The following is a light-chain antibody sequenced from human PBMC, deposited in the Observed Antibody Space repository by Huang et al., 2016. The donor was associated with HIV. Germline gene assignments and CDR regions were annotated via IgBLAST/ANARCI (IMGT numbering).Light chain of an antibody. CDR1: ESLVFRDGDGNTY. J-gene: IGKJ1*01. CDR2: KVS. CDR3: MQATHWPRT. V-gene: IGKV2-30*01. Sequence: DVMMTQSPLSLPVTLGQPASISCRSSESLVFRDGDGNTYLCWFQQRPGQSPRRLIYKVSHRDSEVPDRFSGSGSGTDFTLEISRVEAEDVAIYYCMQATHWPRTFGQGTKVE.